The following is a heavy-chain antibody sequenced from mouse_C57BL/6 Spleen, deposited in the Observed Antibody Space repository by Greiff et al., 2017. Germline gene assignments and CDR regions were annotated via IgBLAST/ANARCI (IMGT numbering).Heavy chain of an antibody. V-gene: IGHV1-69*01. CDR1: GYTFTSYW. CDR3: ARREGTVYYFDY. Sequence: VQLQQPGAELVMPGASVKLSCKASGYTFTSYWMHWVKQRPGQGLEWIGEIDPSDSYTNYNQKFKGKSTLTVDKSSSTAYMQLSSLTSEDSAVYYCARREGTVYYFDYWGQGTTLTVSS. J-gene: IGHJ2*01. D-gene: IGHD1-1*01. CDR2: IDPSDSYT.